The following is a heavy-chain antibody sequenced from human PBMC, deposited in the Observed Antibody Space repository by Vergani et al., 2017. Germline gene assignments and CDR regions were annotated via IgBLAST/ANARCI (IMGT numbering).Heavy chain of an antibody. CDR1: GGSFSGYY. J-gene: IGHJ3*02. D-gene: IGHD3-22*01. CDR2: ISGSGGST. CDR3: ALDGSSSGYYDAFDI. Sequence: VQLQQWGAGLLKPSETLSLTCAVYGGSFSGYYWSWIRQPPGKGLEWVSAISGSGGSTYYADSVKGRFTISRDNSKNTLYLQMNSLRAEDTAVYYCALDGSSSGYYDAFDIWGQGTMVTVSS. V-gene: IGHV3-23*01.